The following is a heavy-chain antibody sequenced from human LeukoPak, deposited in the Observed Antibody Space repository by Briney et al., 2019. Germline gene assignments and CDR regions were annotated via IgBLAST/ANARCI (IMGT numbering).Heavy chain of an antibody. J-gene: IGHJ6*03. V-gene: IGHV4-38-2*02. CDR2: INHSGST. CDR3: ASGQRAARYYYMDV. CDR1: GYSISSGYY. D-gene: IGHD6-6*01. Sequence: SETLSLTCTVSGYSISSGYYWGWIRQPPGKGLEWIGEINHSGSTNYNPSLKSRVTISVDTSKNQFSLKLSSVTAADTAVYYCASGQRAARYYYMDVWGKGTTVTVSS.